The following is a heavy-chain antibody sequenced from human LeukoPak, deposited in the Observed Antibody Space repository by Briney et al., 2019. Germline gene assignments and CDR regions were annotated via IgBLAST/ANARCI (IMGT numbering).Heavy chain of an antibody. CDR1: GFTFSSYA. J-gene: IGHJ4*02. CDR3: VKDRVSGVVVVAATLHY. Sequence: PGGSLRLSCSASGFTFSSYAMHWVRQAPGKGLEYVSAISSNGGSTYYADSVKGRFTISRDNSKNTLYLQMSSLRAEDTAVYYCVKDRVSGVVVVAATLHYRGQGTLVTVSS. CDR2: ISSNGGST. V-gene: IGHV3-64D*06. D-gene: IGHD2-15*01.